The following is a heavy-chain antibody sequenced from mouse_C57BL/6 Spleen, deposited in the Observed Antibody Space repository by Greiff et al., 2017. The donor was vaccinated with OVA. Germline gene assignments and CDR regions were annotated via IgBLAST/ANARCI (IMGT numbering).Heavy chain of an antibody. Sequence: QVHVKQSGPGLVQPSQSLSITCTVSGFSLTSYGVHWVRQSPGKGLEWLGVIWSGGSTDYNAAFISRLSISKDNSKSQVFFKMNSLQADDTAIYYCARNNGEERYPDWYFDVWGTGTTVTVSS. CDR3: ARNNGEERYPDWYFDV. CDR2: IWSGGST. D-gene: IGHD1-1*01. J-gene: IGHJ1*03. CDR1: GFSLTSYG. V-gene: IGHV2-2*01.